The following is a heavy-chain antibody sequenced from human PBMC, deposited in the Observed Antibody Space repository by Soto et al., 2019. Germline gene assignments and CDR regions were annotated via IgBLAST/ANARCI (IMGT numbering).Heavy chain of an antibody. Sequence: PSETLSLTCTVCGGSISSGGYYWSWIRQYSGKGLVWIGSIYYIGNSYYNPSLKSRFTISVDTSKNQLSLMLRSLTAADTAVYCCARALTIVGLQSPFDPLGQRTLVTVCS. CDR2: IYYIGNS. J-gene: IGHJ5*02. CDR1: GGSISSGGYY. V-gene: IGHV4-31*03. CDR3: ARALTIVGLQSPFDP. D-gene: IGHD3-10*01.